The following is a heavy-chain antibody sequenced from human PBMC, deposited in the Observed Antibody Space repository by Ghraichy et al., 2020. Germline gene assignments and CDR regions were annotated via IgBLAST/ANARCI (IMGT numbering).Heavy chain of an antibody. J-gene: IGHJ4*02. CDR3: ARDGVLTGADY. V-gene: IGHV4-59*01. CDR2: IYYSGST. Sequence: SETLSLTCTVSGGSISSYYWSWIRQPPGKGLEWIGYIYYSGSTNYNPSLQSRVTISVDTSKNQFSLKLSSVTAADTAVYYCARDGVLTGADYWGQGTLVTVSS. D-gene: IGHD1-14*01. CDR1: GGSISSYY.